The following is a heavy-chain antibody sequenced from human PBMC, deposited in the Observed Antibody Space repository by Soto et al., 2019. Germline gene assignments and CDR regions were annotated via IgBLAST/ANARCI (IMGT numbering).Heavy chain of an antibody. V-gene: IGHV3-9*01. CDR3: AKGGTAMVHFYHGLDV. CDR2: ISWNGCNI. CDR1: GFTFDDYA. Sequence: EVQLVESGGDLLQPGKSLRLSCAASGFTFDDYAMHWVRQSPGKGLEWISGISWNGCNIGYADSVTGRFTISRDNAERSVLLQMNNLTPDDTAFYYCAKGGTAMVHFYHGLDVWGQGTTVTVSS. J-gene: IGHJ6*02. D-gene: IGHD5-18*01.